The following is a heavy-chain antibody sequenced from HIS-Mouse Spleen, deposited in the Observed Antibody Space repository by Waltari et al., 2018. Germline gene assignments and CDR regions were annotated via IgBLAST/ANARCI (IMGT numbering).Heavy chain of an antibody. CDR1: GGSISSYY. V-gene: IGHV4-4*07. CDR3: ARDFHDFWSGYYGGDKKHDAFDI. D-gene: IGHD3-3*01. Sequence: QVQLQESGPGLVKPSETLSLTCTVSGGSISSYYWSWLRQPAGQGLERLGRIYTSGSTNYNPSLKSRVTMSVDTSKNQFSLKLSSVTAADTAVYYCARDFHDFWSGYYGGDKKHDAFDIWGQGTMVTVSS. J-gene: IGHJ3*02. CDR2: IYTSGST.